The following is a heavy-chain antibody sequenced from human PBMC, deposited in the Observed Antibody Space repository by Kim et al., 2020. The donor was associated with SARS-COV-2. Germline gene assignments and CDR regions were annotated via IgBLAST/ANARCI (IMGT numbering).Heavy chain of an antibody. CDR3: ARGTMMYSGGSCYNY. D-gene: IGHD2-15*01. J-gene: IGHJ4*02. V-gene: IGHV4-31*02. Sequence: PSLKSRVTKSVDTSKNQFSLKLSSVTAADTAGYYCARGTMMYSGGSCYNYWGQGTLVTVSS.